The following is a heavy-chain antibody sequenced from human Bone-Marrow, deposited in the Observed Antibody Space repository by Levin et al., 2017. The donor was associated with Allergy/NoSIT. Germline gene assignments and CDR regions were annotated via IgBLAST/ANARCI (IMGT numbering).Heavy chain of an antibody. CDR2: ISSGGNYI. J-gene: IGHJ6*02. V-gene: IGHV3-21*01. D-gene: IGHD3-9*01. Sequence: GESLKISCAASGFNFSIFGVNWVRQAPGKGLDWVSSISSGGNYIYYADSVKGRFTISRDNAKNSLYLQMNSLRAEDTAIYYCARDRTYGILSNYGMDVWGQGTTVTVSS. CDR1: GFNFSIFG. CDR3: ARDRTYGILSNYGMDV.